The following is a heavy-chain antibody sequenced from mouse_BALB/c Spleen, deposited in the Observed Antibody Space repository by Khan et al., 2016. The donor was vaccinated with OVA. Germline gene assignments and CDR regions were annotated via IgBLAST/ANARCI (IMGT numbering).Heavy chain of an antibody. J-gene: IGHJ4*01. V-gene: IGHV3-2*02. CDR2: ISSSGST. Sequence: EVQLVESGPGLVKPSQSLSLTYTVTGYSITSDYAWNWIRQFPGNKLEWMGYISSSGSTNYNPALKSRISITRATSKNQFFLQLNSVTTEDTATYYCARDGSRYNYAMDYWGQGTSVTVSS. D-gene: IGHD2-3*01. CDR3: ARDGSRYNYAMDY. CDR1: GYSITSDYA.